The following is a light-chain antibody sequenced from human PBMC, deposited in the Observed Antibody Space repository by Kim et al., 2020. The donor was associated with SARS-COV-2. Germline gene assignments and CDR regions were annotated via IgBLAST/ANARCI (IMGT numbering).Light chain of an antibody. CDR1: VLAKKY. V-gene: IGLV3-27*01. J-gene: IGLJ3*02. CDR3: YSAADNNQWV. CDR2: KDS. Sequence: SYELTQPSSVSVSPGQTARITCSGDVLAKKYARWFQQKPGQAPVLVIYKDSERPSGIPERFSGSSSGTTVTLTISGAQVEDEADYYCYSAADNNQWVFGGGTKRTVL.